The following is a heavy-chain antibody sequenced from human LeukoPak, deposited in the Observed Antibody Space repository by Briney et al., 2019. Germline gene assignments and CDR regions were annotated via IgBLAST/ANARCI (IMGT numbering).Heavy chain of an antibody. J-gene: IGHJ2*01. CDR3: ARAYCGGDCYPLSWYFDL. Sequence: ASVKVSCKASGYTFTSYYMHWVRRAPGQGLEWMGIINPSGGSTSYAQKFQGRVTMTRDTSTSTVYMELSSLRSEDTAVYYCARAYCGGDCYPLSWYFDLWGRGTLVTVSS. CDR1: GYTFTSYY. CDR2: INPSGGST. V-gene: IGHV1-46*01. D-gene: IGHD2-21*02.